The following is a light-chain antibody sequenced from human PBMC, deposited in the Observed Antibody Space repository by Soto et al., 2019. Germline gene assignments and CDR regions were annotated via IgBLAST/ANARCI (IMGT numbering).Light chain of an antibody. J-gene: IGKJ1*01. CDR2: AVS. V-gene: IGKV3-20*01. CDR3: QHYGRAPWT. CDR1: QSVSGNY. Sequence: EIVLTQSPGTLSLSPGERATLSCWASQSVSGNYLAWHQQKPGQAPRVLIYAVSKRAPGIPDRFSGSGSGKDFTLTINSREPEDFAVYYCQHYGRAPWTFGQGTKV.